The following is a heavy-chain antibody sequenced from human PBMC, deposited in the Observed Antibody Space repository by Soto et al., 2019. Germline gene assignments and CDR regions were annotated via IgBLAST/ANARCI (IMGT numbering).Heavy chain of an antibody. Sequence: GGSLRLSCAASGFTFSSHWMFWVRQAPGKGLVWVSHINSEGSSRTYADSVKGRFTISRDNAKNTVYLQMNSLRAEDTAVYYCARDGYCSGGSCYSVPVFDYWGQGT. J-gene: IGHJ4*02. CDR1: GFTFSSHW. CDR3: ARDGYCSGGSCYSVPVFDY. V-gene: IGHV3-74*03. CDR2: INSEGSSR. D-gene: IGHD2-15*01.